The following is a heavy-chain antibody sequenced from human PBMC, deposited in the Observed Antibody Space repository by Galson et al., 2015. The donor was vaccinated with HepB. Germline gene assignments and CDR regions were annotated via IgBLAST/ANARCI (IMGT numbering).Heavy chain of an antibody. CDR2: IDWDDDK. V-gene: IGHV2-70*11. Sequence: PALVKPTQTLTLTCTFSGFSLSTSGMCVSWIRQPPGKALEWLARIDWDDDKYYSTSLKTRLTISKDTSKNQVVLTMTNMDPVDTATYYCARISRQGASSGYYRPSYYYYYMDVWGKGTTVTVSS. J-gene: IGHJ6*03. CDR1: GFSLSTSGMC. CDR3: ARISRQGASSGYYRPSYYYYYMDV. D-gene: IGHD3-22*01.